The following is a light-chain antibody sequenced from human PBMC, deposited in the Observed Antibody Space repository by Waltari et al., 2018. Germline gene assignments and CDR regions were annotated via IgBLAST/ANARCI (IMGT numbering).Light chain of an antibody. CDR3: SSYTSSSTWV. CDR1: SGDVGGYTY. V-gene: IGLV2-14*01. Sequence: QSALTQPASVSGSPGQSITIPCTGTSGDVGGYTYVPWYQQHPGKAPQLMIYDVSKRPSGVSNRFSGSKSGNTASLTISGLQAEDEADYYCSSYTSSSTWVFGGGTKLTVL. CDR2: DVS. J-gene: IGLJ2*01.